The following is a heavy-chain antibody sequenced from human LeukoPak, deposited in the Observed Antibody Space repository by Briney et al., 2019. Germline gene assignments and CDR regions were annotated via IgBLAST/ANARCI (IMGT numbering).Heavy chain of an antibody. CDR1: GFTFSSYE. CDR3: ARDRLLLWFGELSNYYYYGMDV. Sequence: PGGSLRLSCAASGFTFSSYEMNWVRQAPGKGLEWVSYISSSGSTIYYADSVKGRFTISRDNAKNSLYLQMNSLRAEDTAVYYCARDRLLLWFGELSNYYYYGMDVWGKGTTVIVSS. CDR2: ISSSGSTI. V-gene: IGHV3-48*03. J-gene: IGHJ6*04. D-gene: IGHD3-10*01.